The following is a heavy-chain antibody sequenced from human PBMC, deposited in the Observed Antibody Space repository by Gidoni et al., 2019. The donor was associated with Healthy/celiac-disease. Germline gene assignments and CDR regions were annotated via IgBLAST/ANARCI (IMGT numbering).Heavy chain of an antibody. D-gene: IGHD3-3*01. J-gene: IGHJ6*02. CDR2: IYYSGST. CDR1: GGSISSYY. V-gene: IGHV4-59*01. Sequence: QVQPQASCPGLVKPSETLSRTCTVSGGSISSYYWSWIRQPPGKGLERIGYIYYSGSTNYNTSHKSRVNISVDTSKSRFSLKLSSVTAADTAVYYGARDRSYDFWSGSYYYYYGMDVWGQGTTVTVSS. CDR3: ARDRSYDFWSGSYYYYYGMDV.